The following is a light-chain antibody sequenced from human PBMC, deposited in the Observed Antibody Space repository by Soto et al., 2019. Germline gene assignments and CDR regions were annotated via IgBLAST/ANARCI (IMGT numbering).Light chain of an antibody. J-gene: IGLJ3*02. CDR1: SSDVGVYNY. V-gene: IGLV2-11*01. CDR2: DVT. CDR3: CSYAGSYTWV. Sequence: QSVLTQPRSVSGSPGQSVTISCTGTSSDVGVYNYVSWYQHHPGKAPKLMIYDVTKRPSGVPDRFSGSKSGNTASLTISGLQAEDEADYHCCSYAGSYTWVFGGGTKVTVL.